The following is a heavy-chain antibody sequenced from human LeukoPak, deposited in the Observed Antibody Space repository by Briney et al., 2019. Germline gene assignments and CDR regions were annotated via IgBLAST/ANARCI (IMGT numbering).Heavy chain of an antibody. D-gene: IGHD3-16*01. V-gene: IGHV3-30*18. J-gene: IGHJ4*02. CDR3: AKDYAVGSIDY. CDR2: ISYDGSNE. Sequence: PGGSLRLSCAASGFTFSSYGMHWVRQAPGKGLEWVAVISYDGSNEYYADSVRGRFTISRDNSKNTVSLQMESLRAGDTALYYCAKDYAVGSIDYWGQGTLVTVSS. CDR1: GFTFSSYG.